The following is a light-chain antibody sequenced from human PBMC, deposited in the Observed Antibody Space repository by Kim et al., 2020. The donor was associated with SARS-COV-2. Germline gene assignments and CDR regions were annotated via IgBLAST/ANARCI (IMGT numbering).Light chain of an antibody. J-gene: IGLJ2*01. Sequence: AFRRKVRITSQGEGIGSSYATWCQRKPGQAPVVVIYSRHPRPSGIPARFSGSGSGKKASLAISGAHGEDEADYYCNSRDSSGNHVIFGGGTQLTVL. CDR1: GIGSSY. V-gene: IGLV3-19*01. CDR2: SRH. CDR3: NSRDSSGNHVI.